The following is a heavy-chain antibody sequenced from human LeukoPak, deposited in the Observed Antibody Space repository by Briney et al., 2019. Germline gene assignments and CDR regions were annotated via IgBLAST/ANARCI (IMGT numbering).Heavy chain of an antibody. CDR3: ARTEMAYYYYYMDV. CDR1: GFTVSSNY. J-gene: IGHJ6*03. CDR2: IYSGGST. D-gene: IGHD5-24*01. Sequence: GGSLRLSCAASGFTVSSNYMSWVRQAPGKGLEWVSVIYSGGSTYYADSVKGRFTISRDNSKNTLYPQMNSLRAEDTAVYYCARTEMAYYYYYMDVWGKGTTVTISS. V-gene: IGHV3-53*01.